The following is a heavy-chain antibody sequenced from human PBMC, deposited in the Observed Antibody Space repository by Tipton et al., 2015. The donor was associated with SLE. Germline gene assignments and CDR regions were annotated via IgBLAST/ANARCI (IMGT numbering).Heavy chain of an antibody. J-gene: IGHJ4*02. CDR1: GGSISSSSYY. V-gene: IGHV4-39*07. CDR3: ASLITGTTPPPRY. Sequence: TLSLTCTVSGGSISSSSYYWGWIRQPPGKGLEWIGSIYYSGSTYYNPSLKSRVTISVDTSKNQFSLKLSSVTAADTAVYYCASLITGTTPPPRYWGQGTLVTVSS. D-gene: IGHD1-7*01. CDR2: IYYSGST.